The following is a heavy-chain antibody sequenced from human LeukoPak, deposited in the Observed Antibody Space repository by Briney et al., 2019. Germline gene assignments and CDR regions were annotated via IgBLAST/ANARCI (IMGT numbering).Heavy chain of an antibody. CDR3: ARVGAGSYVWGSYRYHDY. Sequence: ASVKVSCKASGYTFTSYGISWVRQAPGQGLEWMGWISAYNGNTNYAQKLQGRVTMTTDTSTSTAYMELRSLRSDDTAVYYCARVGAGSYVWGSYRYHDYWGQGTLVTVSS. CDR1: GYTFTSYG. D-gene: IGHD3-16*02. V-gene: IGHV1-18*01. J-gene: IGHJ4*02. CDR2: ISAYNGNT.